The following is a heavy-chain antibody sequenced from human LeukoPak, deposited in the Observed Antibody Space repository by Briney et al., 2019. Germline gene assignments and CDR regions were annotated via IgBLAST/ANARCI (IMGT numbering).Heavy chain of an antibody. V-gene: IGHV3-9*01. CDR1: GSTFDDYA. CDR3: AKDRHEYSSSGGLFDY. J-gene: IGHJ4*02. CDR2: ISWNSGSI. Sequence: GGSLRLSCAASGSTFDDYAMHWVRQAPGKGLEWVSGISWNSGSIGYADSVKGRFTISRDNAKNSLYLQMNSLRAEDTALYYCAKDRHEYSSSGGLFDYWGQGTLVTVSS. D-gene: IGHD6-6*01.